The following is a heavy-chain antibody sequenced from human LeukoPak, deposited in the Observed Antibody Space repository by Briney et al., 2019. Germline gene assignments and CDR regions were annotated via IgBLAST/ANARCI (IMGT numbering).Heavy chain of an antibody. CDR3: AKGGTYYYDSSGLY. CDR2: LSGSGSNT. CDR1: GFPFSSYA. V-gene: IGHV3-23*01. J-gene: IGHJ4*02. D-gene: IGHD3-22*01. Sequence: GGSLRLSCAASGFPFSSYAMNWVRQAPGKGLEWVSALSGSGSNTFYADSAKGRFTISRDNSKNTLYLQMNSLRAEDTAVYYCAKGGTYYYDSSGLYWGQGTLVTVSS.